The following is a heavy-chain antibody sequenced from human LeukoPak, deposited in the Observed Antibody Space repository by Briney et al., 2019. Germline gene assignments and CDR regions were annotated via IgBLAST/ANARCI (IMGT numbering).Heavy chain of an antibody. J-gene: IGHJ4*02. V-gene: IGHV1-69*13. Sequence: ASVKVSCKASGYTFTSYYMHWVRQAPGQGLEWMGGIIPIFGTANYAQKFQGRVTITADESTSTAYMELSSLRSEDTAVYYCASALGGWLQNSFFDYWGQGTLVTVSS. CDR2: IIPIFGTA. D-gene: IGHD5-24*01. CDR1: GYTFTSYY. CDR3: ASALGGWLQNSFFDY.